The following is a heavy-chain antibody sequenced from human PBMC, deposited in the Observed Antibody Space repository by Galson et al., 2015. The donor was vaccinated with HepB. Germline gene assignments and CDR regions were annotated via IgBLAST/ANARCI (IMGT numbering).Heavy chain of an antibody. CDR3: IVTGYYYDSSGYRGSDAFDI. D-gene: IGHD3-22*01. V-gene: IGHV2-70*01. Sequence: PAPVKPTQTLTLTCTFSGFSLSTSGVGVGWIRQPPGKALEWLALIDWDDDKYYSTSLKTRLTISKDTSKNQVVLTMTNMDPVDTATYYCIVTGYYYDSSGYRGSDAFDIWGQGTMVTVSS. J-gene: IGHJ3*02. CDR2: IDWDDDK. CDR1: GFSLSTSGVG.